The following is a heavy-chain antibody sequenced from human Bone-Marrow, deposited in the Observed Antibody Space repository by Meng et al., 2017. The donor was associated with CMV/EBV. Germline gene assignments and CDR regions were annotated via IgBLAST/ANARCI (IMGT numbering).Heavy chain of an antibody. CDR2: INWNSGST. V-gene: IGHV3-20*04. J-gene: IGHJ4*02. Sequence: GESQKISCAASGFTFDDYGMSWVRQAPGKGLEWVSGINWNSGSTGYADSVKGRFTISRDNAKNSLYLQMNSLRAEDTAVYYCARDSHYSSSDYWGQGTLVTVSS. CDR3: ARDSHYSSSDY. D-gene: IGHD6-6*01. CDR1: GFTFDDYG.